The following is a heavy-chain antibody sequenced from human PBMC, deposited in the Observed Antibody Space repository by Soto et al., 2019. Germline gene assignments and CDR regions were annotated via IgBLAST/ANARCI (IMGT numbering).Heavy chain of an antibody. J-gene: IGHJ4*02. CDR2: VSPNSGGT. D-gene: IGHD3-22*01. CDR3: ARGGATYYADTSGDSLFAV. Sequence: ASVKVSCKASGYTFTGYYMHWVRQAPGQGLEWMGWVSPNSGGTRYTQNLQGRVTMTRETSISTGYMELSNLRSDDTAVYYCARGGATYYADTSGDSLFAVWGQGTLVTVSS. V-gene: IGHV1-2*02. CDR1: GYTFTGYY.